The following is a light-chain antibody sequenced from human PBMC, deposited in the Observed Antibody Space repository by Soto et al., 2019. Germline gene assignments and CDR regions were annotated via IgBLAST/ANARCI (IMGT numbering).Light chain of an antibody. CDR2: GAS. J-gene: IGKJ5*01. CDR3: QQYGSSPPIT. V-gene: IGKV3-20*01. CDR1: QSVSSSY. Sequence: EIVFTQSPGTLSLSPGEKATLSCRASQSVSSSYLAWYQQKPGQAPRPLIYGASSRATGIPDRFSGSGSGTDFTLTISRLEPEDFAVYYCQQYGSSPPITFGQGTRLEIK.